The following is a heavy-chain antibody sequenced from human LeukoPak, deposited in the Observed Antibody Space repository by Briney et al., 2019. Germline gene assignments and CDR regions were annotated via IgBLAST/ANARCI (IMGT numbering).Heavy chain of an antibody. V-gene: IGHV3-33*01. Sequence: GGSLRLSCAASGFTFSSYGMHWVRQAPGKGLEWVAVIWYDGSNRNYADSVKGRFTISRENSKNTLNLQMNSLRAEDTAAYYCVRDYYSRMDVWGQGTTVTVSS. J-gene: IGHJ6*02. CDR2: IWYDGSNR. CDR3: VRDYYSRMDV. CDR1: GFTFSSYG.